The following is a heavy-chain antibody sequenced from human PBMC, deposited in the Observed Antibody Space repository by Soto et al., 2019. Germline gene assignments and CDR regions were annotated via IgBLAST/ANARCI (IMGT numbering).Heavy chain of an antibody. CDR3: AKGLKESSSLVGSFDY. CDR1: GFTFSSYA. CDR2: ISGSGGST. V-gene: IGHV3-23*01. J-gene: IGHJ4*02. D-gene: IGHD6-13*01. Sequence: EVQLLESGGGLVQPGGSLRLSCAASGFTFSSYAMSWVRQAPGKGLEWVSAISGSGGSTYYADSVKGRFTISRDNSKNTLYLQMNSLRAEDTAVYYCAKGLKESSSLVGSFDYWGQGTLFTVSS.